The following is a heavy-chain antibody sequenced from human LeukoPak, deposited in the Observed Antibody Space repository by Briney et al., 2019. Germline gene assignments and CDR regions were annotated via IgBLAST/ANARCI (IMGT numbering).Heavy chain of an antibody. CDR2: IYTSGST. CDR1: GGSISSYY. V-gene: IGHV4-4*09. CDR3: ARRRGSGIAAAGTNIYYYYYYMDV. Sequence: SETLSLTCTVSGGSISSYYWSWIRQPPGKGLEWIGYIYTSGSTNYNPSLKSRVTISVDTSKSQFSLKLSSVTAADTAVYYCARRRGSGIAAAGTNIYYYYYYMDVWGKGTTVTVSS. D-gene: IGHD6-13*01. J-gene: IGHJ6*03.